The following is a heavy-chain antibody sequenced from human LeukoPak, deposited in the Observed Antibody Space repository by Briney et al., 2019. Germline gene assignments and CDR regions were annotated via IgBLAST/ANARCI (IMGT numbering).Heavy chain of an antibody. V-gene: IGHV4-39*07. Sequence: SETLSLTCTVSGGSISSSSYYWDWVRQPPGKGLEWLGSIYSSGTTNSNPSLKSRVAISVDKSNNQFSLRLSSVTAADTAVYYCARMVYDTSGYYPSFDYWGQGTLVTVSS. CDR1: GGSISSSSYY. CDR3: ARMVYDTSGYYPSFDY. CDR2: IYSSGTT. D-gene: IGHD3-22*01. J-gene: IGHJ4*02.